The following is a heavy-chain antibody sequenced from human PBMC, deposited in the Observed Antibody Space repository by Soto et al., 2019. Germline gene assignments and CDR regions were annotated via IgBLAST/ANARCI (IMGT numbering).Heavy chain of an antibody. J-gene: IGHJ4*02. Sequence: QVQLQVSAPGLVKPSETLSLTCTVSGDSISAYSWSWVRQPPGKGLEWIGNIHYNGNTKYNPSLKSRVAMSVDTSKNQFPLRLISVTAADTAKYFCAREGNLGRWLQPLDFWGQGTLVTVSS. CDR2: IHYNGNT. CDR1: GDSISAYS. CDR3: AREGNLGRWLQPLDF. V-gene: IGHV4-59*01. D-gene: IGHD5-12*01.